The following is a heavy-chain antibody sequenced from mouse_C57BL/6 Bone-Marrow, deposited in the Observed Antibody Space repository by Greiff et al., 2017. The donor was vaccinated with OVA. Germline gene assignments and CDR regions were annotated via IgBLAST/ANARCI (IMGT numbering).Heavy chain of an antibody. J-gene: IGHJ1*03. D-gene: IGHD2-3*01. CDR2: IHPNSGNT. Sequence: VKLQQPGAELVKPGASVKLSCKASGYTFTSYWMHWVKQRPGQGLEWIGMIHPNSGNTYYNEKFKGKATLTADKSSSTAYMELRSLTSEDSAVYFCARFYDGYYRYFDVWGTGTTVTVSS. CDR3: ARFYDGYYRYFDV. CDR1: GYTFTSYW. V-gene: IGHV1-64*01.